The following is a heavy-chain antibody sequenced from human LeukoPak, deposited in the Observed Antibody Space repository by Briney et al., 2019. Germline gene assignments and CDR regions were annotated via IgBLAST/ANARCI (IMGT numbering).Heavy chain of an antibody. CDR3: ARPTGSGWRFFDY. J-gene: IGHJ4*02. Sequence: RMSGPALVKPTPTLTLTCTFSGFSLSTSGMCVSWIRQPPGKALEWLARIDWDDDKYYSTSLKTRLTISKDTSKNQVVPTMTNMDPVDTATYYCARPTGSGWRFFDYWGQGTLVTVSS. D-gene: IGHD6-19*01. V-gene: IGHV2-70*11. CDR2: IDWDDDK. CDR1: GFSLSTSGMC.